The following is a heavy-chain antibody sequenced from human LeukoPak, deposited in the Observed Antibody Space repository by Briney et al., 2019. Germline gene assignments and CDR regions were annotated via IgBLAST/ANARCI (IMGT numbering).Heavy chain of an antibody. D-gene: IGHD2-2*02. CDR1: GFTFSDYY. V-gene: IGHV3-30*02. J-gene: IGHJ4*02. CDR3: ATSRYCSSTSCYTAFDY. Sequence: PGGSLRLSCAASGFTFSDYYMGWIRQAPGKGLEWVAFIRYDGSNKYYADSVKGRFTISRDNSKNTLYLQMNSLRAEDTAVYYCATSRYCSSTSCYTAFDYWGQGTLVTVSS. CDR2: IRYDGSNK.